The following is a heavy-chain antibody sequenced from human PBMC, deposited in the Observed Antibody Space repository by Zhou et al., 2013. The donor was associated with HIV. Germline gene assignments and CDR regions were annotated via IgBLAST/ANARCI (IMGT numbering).Heavy chain of an antibody. CDR3: AGYGRGYNWLYY. D-gene: IGHD5-12*01. V-gene: IGHV1-2*02. CDR2: IIPSSGDT. CDR1: GYSFSAYY. J-gene: IGHJ4*02. Sequence: QVQLVQSGPEVKSPGASVKVSCKASGYSFSAYYMHWVRQAPGQGLEYLGWIIPSSGDTRYAQNFQGRVTMTRDTSINTVYMELNRVKSDDTAVYYCAGYGRGYNWLYYWGQGTLVTVSS.